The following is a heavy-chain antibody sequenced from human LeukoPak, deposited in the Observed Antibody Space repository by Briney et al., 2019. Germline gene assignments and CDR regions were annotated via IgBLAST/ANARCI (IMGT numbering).Heavy chain of an antibody. CDR3: ARERSGANSYGYWEY. CDR1: GYTFTGYY. V-gene: IGHV1-2*02. Sequence: ASVKVSCKASGYTFTGYYMHWVRQAPGQGLEWMGWINPNSGGTNYAQKSQGRVTMTRDTSISTAYMEVSSLRSDDTAVYYCARERSGANSYGYWEYWGQGTLVTVSS. CDR2: INPNSGGT. D-gene: IGHD5-18*01. J-gene: IGHJ4*02.